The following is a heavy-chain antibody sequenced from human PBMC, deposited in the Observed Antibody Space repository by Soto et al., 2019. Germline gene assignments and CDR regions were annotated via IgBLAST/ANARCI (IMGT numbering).Heavy chain of an antibody. J-gene: IGHJ6*02. V-gene: IGHV6-1*01. CDR2: TYYRSKWYN. Sequence: SPTLSLTCAISGDSVSSNSAAWHWIRQSPSRGLEWLGRTYYRSKWYNDYAVSVKSRITINPDTSKNQFSLQLNSVTPEDTAVYYCARDYGGWQRYYYYYGMDVWGQGTTVTVSS. D-gene: IGHD4-17*01. CDR3: ARDYGGWQRYYYYYGMDV. CDR1: GDSVSSNSAA.